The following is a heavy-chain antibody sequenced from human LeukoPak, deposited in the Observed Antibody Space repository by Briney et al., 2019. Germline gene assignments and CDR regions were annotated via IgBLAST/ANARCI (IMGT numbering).Heavy chain of an antibody. Sequence: GSSLRLSCAASGFTFSNSWIHWVRQAPGKGLVWVSRITPDGSGTDYADSVKGRFTISRDNAKNTLYLQMNSLRVEDTAVYYCAKSMSGPNDYWGQGTLVTVSS. J-gene: IGHJ4*02. CDR2: ITPDGSGT. V-gene: IGHV3-74*01. D-gene: IGHD3-3*01. CDR1: GFTFSNSW. CDR3: AKSMSGPNDY.